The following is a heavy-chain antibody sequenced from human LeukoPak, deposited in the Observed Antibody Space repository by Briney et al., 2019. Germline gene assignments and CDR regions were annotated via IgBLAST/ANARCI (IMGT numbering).Heavy chain of an antibody. D-gene: IGHD3-22*01. CDR3: ARELVGSYDSRGYFDY. Sequence: GGSLRLSCAASGFTFSSYAMHWVRQAPGKGLEWVAVISYDGSNKYYADSVKGRFTISRDNSKNTLYLQMNSLRAEDTAVYYCARELVGSYDSRGYFDYWGQGTLVTVSS. CDR2: ISYDGSNK. J-gene: IGHJ4*02. CDR1: GFTFSSYA. V-gene: IGHV3-30*04.